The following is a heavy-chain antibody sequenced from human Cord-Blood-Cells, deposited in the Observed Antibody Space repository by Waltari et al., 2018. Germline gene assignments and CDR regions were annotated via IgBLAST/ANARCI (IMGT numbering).Heavy chain of an antibody. CDR2: INSDGSST. V-gene: IGHV3-74*01. D-gene: IGHD3-10*01. CDR3: AIADGDGNAFDI. Sequence: EVQLVESGGGLVQPGGSLRLSCAASGFTFSSYWMHWVRQAPGKGLVWVSRINSDGSSTSYADSVKGRFTISRDNAKNTLYLQMNSLRAEDTAVYYCAIADGDGNAFDIWGQGTMVTVSS. CDR1: GFTFSSYW. J-gene: IGHJ3*02.